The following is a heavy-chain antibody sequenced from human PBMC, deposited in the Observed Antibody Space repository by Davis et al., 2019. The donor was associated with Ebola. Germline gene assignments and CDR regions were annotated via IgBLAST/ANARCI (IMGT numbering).Heavy chain of an antibody. D-gene: IGHD4-17*01. V-gene: IGHV3-74*01. J-gene: IGHJ6*02. Sequence: PGGSLRLSCAASGFTFSSYWMHWVRQAPGKGLVWVSRINSDGSSTSYADSVKGRFTISRDNSKNTLYLQMNSLRAEDTAVYYCARAKTTVIHYYYYGMDVWGQGTTVTVSS. CDR3: ARAKTTVIHYYYYGMDV. CDR1: GFTFSSYW. CDR2: INSDGSST.